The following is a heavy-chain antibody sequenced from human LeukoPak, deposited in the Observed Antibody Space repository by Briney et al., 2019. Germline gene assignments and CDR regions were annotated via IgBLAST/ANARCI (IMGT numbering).Heavy chain of an antibody. Sequence: PSETLSLTCTVSGGSISSGDYYWSWIRQPPGKGLEWIGYIYYSGSTYYNPSLKSRVTISVDTSKNQFSLKPSSVTAADTAVYYCARGTPGKYDFWSGYSVWGQGTLVTVSS. V-gene: IGHV4-30-4*08. D-gene: IGHD3-3*01. CDR2: IYYSGST. CDR3: ARGTPGKYDFWSGYSV. J-gene: IGHJ4*02. CDR1: GGSISSGDYY.